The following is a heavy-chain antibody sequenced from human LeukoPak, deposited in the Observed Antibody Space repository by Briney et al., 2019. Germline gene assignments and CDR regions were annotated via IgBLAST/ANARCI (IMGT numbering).Heavy chain of an antibody. CDR3: ATTKRSIAAAGKPLDY. D-gene: IGHD6-13*01. V-gene: IGHV1-18*04. CDR2: ISAYNGNT. CDR1: GYTFTSYG. J-gene: IGHJ4*02. Sequence: ASVKVSCKASGYTFTSYGISWVRQAPGQGLEWMGWISAYNGNTNYAQKLQGRVTMTTDTSTSTAYMELRSLRSDDTAVYYCATTKRSIAAAGKPLDYWDQGTLVTVSS.